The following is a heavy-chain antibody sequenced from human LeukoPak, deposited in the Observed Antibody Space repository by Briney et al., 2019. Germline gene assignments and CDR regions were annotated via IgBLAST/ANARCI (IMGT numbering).Heavy chain of an antibody. CDR3: ASQGWPLDY. V-gene: IGHV3-7*03. Sequence: GGSLRLSCSASGFTFSSYWVTWVRQAPGKGLEWVANVKQDGSEKNYVDSVKGRFTISRDNAKNSLYLQMNSLRAEDTAVYYCASQGWPLDYWGQGTLVTVSS. J-gene: IGHJ4*02. D-gene: IGHD2-15*01. CDR2: VKQDGSEK. CDR1: GFTFSSYW.